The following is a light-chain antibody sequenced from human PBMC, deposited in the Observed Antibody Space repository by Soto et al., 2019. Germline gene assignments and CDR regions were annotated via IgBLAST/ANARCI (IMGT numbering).Light chain of an antibody. V-gene: IGKV1-5*03. CDR1: QSIDSW. CDR3: QQYSSYSAGT. CDR2: EAS. J-gene: IGKJ1*01. Sequence: DIQMTQSPSTLSASVGARVTITCRASQSIDSWLAWYQQKPGKTPNLLIYEASSLESGVPCRFSGSGSGTEFTLTISSLQPDDFATYYCQQYSSYSAGTFGQGTKVEIK.